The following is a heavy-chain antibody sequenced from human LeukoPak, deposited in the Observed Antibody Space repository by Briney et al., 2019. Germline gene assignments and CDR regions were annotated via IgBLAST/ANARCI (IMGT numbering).Heavy chain of an antibody. D-gene: IGHD3-3*01. CDR1: GGSISSSSYY. Sequence: RSSETLSLTCTVSGGSISSSSYYWGWIRQPPGKGLEWIGEINHSGSTNYNPSLKSRVTISVDTSKNQFSLKLSSVTAADTAVYYCARGIPITIFGVVHGGGFDYWGQGTLVTVSS. CDR3: ARGIPITIFGVVHGGGFDY. CDR2: INHSGST. J-gene: IGHJ4*02. V-gene: IGHV4-39*07.